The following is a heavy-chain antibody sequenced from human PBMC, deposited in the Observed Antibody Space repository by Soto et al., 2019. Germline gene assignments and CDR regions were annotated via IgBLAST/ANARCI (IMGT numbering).Heavy chain of an antibody. D-gene: IGHD5-12*01. CDR2: IYTSGST. CDR1: GGSISNYY. CDR3: ARERREEIHDGYDIDY. V-gene: IGHV4-4*07. J-gene: IGHJ4*02. Sequence: SETLSLTCTVSGGSISNYYWSWIRQPAGKALEWIGRIYTSGSTDYNPSLRSRVTISIDTSKNQFSLKVTSMTAADTAVYYCARERREEIHDGYDIDYWGQGTLVTVSS.